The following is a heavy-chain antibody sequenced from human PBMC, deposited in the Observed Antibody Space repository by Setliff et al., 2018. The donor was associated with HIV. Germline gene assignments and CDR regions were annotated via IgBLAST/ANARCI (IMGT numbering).Heavy chain of an antibody. V-gene: IGHV4-34*01. CDR3: AISIVGVTSEMY. CDR2: VNHNGNI. CDR1: GGSFSDSY. J-gene: IGHJ4*02. D-gene: IGHD2-21*02. Sequence: PSETLSLTCAVYGGSFSDSYWSWIRQPPGKGLEWIVEVNHNGNINYNPSLKSRVTVSVDTSKTQYSLKMISVTAADTAMYYCAISIVGVTSEMYWAQGTLVTVSS.